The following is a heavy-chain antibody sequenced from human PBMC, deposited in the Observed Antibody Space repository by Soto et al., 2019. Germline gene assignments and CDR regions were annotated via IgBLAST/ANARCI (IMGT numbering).Heavy chain of an antibody. V-gene: IGHV4-31*03. CDR3: ARDRIDSSGYSYYYYGMDV. CDR2: IYYSGST. CDR1: GGSISSGGYY. D-gene: IGHD3-22*01. J-gene: IGHJ6*02. Sequence: PSETPSLTCTVSGGSISSGGYYWSWIRQHPGKGLEWIGYIYYSGSTYYNPSLKSRVTISVDTSKNQFSLKLSSVTAADTAVYYCARDRIDSSGYSYYYYGMDVWGQGTTVTVSS.